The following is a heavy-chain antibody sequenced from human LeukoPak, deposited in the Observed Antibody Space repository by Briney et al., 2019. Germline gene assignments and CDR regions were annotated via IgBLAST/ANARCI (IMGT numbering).Heavy chain of an antibody. CDR3: ARGGSYFYDYYMDV. J-gene: IGHJ6*03. D-gene: IGHD1-26*01. Sequence: SETLSLTCIVSGRSISSSYWSWIRQSAGKGLEWIGRIYTSGSSNYNPSVKSRITMSVDTSKSEFSLKLTSVTAADTAVYYCARGGSYFYDYYMDVWGKGATVTVSS. CDR2: IYTSGSS. V-gene: IGHV4-4*07. CDR1: GRSISSSY.